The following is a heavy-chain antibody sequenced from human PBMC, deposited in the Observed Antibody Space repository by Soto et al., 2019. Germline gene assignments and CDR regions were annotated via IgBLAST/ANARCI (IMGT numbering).Heavy chain of an antibody. J-gene: IGHJ5*02. CDR3: AKDAVYKDGLWLMDS. D-gene: IGHD2-21*01. Sequence: GSLSLSCAASGFTISTYAMTWVRQAPGKGLECVSGVTGSGSQIHYADSVKGRFTISKDNSKNTLYLQMSNLRDEDTALYYCAKDAVYKDGLWLMDSWGQGTLVTVSS. V-gene: IGHV3-23*01. CDR1: GFTISTYA. CDR2: VTGSGSQI.